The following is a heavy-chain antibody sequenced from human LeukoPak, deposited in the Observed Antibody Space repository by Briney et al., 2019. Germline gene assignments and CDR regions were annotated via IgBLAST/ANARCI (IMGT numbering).Heavy chain of an antibody. J-gene: IGHJ5*02. Sequence: GESLKISRKGSGYSFPNYWIGWVRQMPGKGLELMGIIYPGDSHTRYSPSFQDQVTITVDKSISTAYLQWSSLKASDTAMYYCARGPYAYTSSATLGSYNWFDPWGQGSLVTVSS. D-gene: IGHD2-2*02. V-gene: IGHV5-51*01. CDR2: IYPGDSHT. CDR1: GYSFPNYW. CDR3: ARGPYAYTSSATLGSYNWFDP.